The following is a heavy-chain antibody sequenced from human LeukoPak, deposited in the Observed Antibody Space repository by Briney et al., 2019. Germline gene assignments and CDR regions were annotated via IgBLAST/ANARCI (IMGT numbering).Heavy chain of an antibody. CDR1: GFTLNTYG. CDR2: ISDSSGTI. J-gene: IGHJ4*02. Sequence: PGGSLRLSCAASGFTLNTYGMSWVRQAPGKGLEWVSSISDSSGTIYYADSVKGRFAISRDNSKNTLYLQMNSLRAEDTAVYYCAKDKATVAAKGPFDYWGQGTLVTVSS. D-gene: IGHD2-15*01. CDR3: AKDKATVAAKGPFDY. V-gene: IGHV3-23*01.